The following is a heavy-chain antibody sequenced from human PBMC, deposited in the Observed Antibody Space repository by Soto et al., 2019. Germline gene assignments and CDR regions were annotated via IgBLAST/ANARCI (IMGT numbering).Heavy chain of an antibody. J-gene: IGHJ6*03. CDR2: IYDSGST. D-gene: IGHD3-3*01. CDR3: ARGQYFWSGVPYNRSNYYYYMDF. CDR1: GDSIGNYY. Sequence: SETLSLTCTVSGDSIGNYYWSWIRQSPGKGLEWIGYIYDSGSTNYNPSLKSRVTISVDTSKNQFSLKLRSVTAADTAVYFCARGQYFWSGVPYNRSNYYYYMDFWGKGSSDTVSS. V-gene: IGHV4-59*01.